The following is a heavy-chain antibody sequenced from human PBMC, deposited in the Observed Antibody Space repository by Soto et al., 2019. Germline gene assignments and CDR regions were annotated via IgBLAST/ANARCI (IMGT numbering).Heavy chain of an antibody. CDR1: GGSFSGYY. Sequence: SETLSLTCAVYGGSFSGYYWSWIRQPPGKGLEWIGEINHSGSTNYNPSLKSRVTISVDTSKNQFSLKLSSVTAADMAVYYCARGLNWNYVHYYYYYMDVWGKGTTVTV. V-gene: IGHV4-34*01. CDR2: INHSGST. J-gene: IGHJ6*03. D-gene: IGHD1-7*01. CDR3: ARGLNWNYVHYYYYYMDV.